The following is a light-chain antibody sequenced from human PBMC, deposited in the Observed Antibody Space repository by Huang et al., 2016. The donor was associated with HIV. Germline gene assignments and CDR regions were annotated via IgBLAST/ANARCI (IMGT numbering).Light chain of an antibody. CDR3: QQRSNWPPIT. J-gene: IGKJ5*01. V-gene: IGKV3-11*01. CDR2: DAS. Sequence: DIVLTQSPTTLSLSPGERATLSCRASQSVKRYLAGYQQKPGQAPRLLIYDASNRATGIPARFSVSGSGTDFPLTISSLEPEDFAVYYCQQRSNWPPITFGQGTRLEIK. CDR1: QSVKRY.